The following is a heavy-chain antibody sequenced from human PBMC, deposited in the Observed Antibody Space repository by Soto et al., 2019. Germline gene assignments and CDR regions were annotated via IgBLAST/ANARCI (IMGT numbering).Heavy chain of an antibody. CDR3: PRGLIVVAATLLDY. CDR2: ISYDVSNK. V-gene: IGHV3-30-3*01. D-gene: IGHD2-15*01. Sequence: GGSLRLSCAASGFTFSSYAMHWVRQAPGKGLEWVAVISYDVSNKYYADSVKGRFTISRDNSKNTLYLQMNSLRAEDTAVYYCPRGLIVVAATLLDYWGQGTLVTVSS. CDR1: GFTFSSYA. J-gene: IGHJ4*02.